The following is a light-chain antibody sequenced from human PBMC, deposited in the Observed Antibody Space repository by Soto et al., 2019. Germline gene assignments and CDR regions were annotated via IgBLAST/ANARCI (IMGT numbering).Light chain of an antibody. V-gene: IGKV3-20*01. CDR3: QQYGSSLFT. J-gene: IGKJ3*01. CDR1: QSVSRSY. CDR2: GAS. Sequence: EIVLTQSPGTLSLSPGERATLSCRASQSVSRSYLAWYQQKPGQAPRLLIYGASSIATGIPDRFSGSGSGTDFTLTISRLEPEDFAVYYCQQYGSSLFTFGPGTKVDIK.